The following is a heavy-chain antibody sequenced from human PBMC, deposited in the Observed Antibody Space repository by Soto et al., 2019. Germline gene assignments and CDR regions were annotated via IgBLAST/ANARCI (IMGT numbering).Heavy chain of an antibody. Sequence: QVLLVQSGAEVKKPGASVKFSCKASGYTFNSYGVSWVRQAPGQGLEWMGWISSFNGNTKYAQNLQGRVTMTIDTTTSSAVLEVRSLRSDDTAIYYCARYFWSGQLPFYFDQWGQGTLVTVSS. J-gene: IGHJ4*02. CDR2: ISSFNGNT. V-gene: IGHV1-18*01. D-gene: IGHD3-3*01. CDR3: ARYFWSGQLPFYFDQ. CDR1: GYTFNSYG.